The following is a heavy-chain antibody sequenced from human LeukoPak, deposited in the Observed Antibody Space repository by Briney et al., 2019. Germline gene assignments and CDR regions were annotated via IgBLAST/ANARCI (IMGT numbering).Heavy chain of an antibody. D-gene: IGHD6-6*01. Sequence: GASVKVSCKASGYTFTSYGISWVRQAPGPGIEWMGWISAYNGNTNYAQKLQGRVSMTTDTSTSTAYMELRSLRSDDTAVYYCASLYSSSSPFDYWGQGTLVTVSS. CDR1: GYTFTSYG. CDR3: ASLYSSSSPFDY. V-gene: IGHV1-18*01. CDR2: ISAYNGNT. J-gene: IGHJ4*02.